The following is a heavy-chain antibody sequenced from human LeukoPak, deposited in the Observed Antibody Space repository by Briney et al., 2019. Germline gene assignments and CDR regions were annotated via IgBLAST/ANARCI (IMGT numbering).Heavy chain of an antibody. CDR1: GFTFSSYG. Sequence: GRSLRLSCAASGFTFSSYGMHWVRQAPGKGLEWVAVIWYDGSNKYYADSVKSRFTISRDNSKNTLYLQMNSLRAEDTAVYYCAREGLAVAGMVYWGQGTLVTVSS. CDR3: AREGLAVAGMVY. D-gene: IGHD6-19*01. J-gene: IGHJ4*02. V-gene: IGHV3-33*01. CDR2: IWYDGSNK.